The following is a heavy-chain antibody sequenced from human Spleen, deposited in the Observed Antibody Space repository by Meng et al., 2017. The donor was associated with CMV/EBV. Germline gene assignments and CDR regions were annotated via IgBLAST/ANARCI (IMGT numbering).Heavy chain of an antibody. D-gene: IGHD1-7*01. J-gene: IGHJ4*02. CDR2: INHSGST. CDR3: ARGRINWNYGIDY. CDR1: GGSFSGYY. V-gene: IGHV4-34*01. Sequence: VQLERWGGGLLEPSAALSLSCSVYGGSFSGYYWSWIRQPPGKGLEWIGEINHSGSTNYNPSLKSRVTISVDTSKNQFSLKLSSVTAADTAVYYCARGRINWNYGIDYWGQGTLVTVSS.